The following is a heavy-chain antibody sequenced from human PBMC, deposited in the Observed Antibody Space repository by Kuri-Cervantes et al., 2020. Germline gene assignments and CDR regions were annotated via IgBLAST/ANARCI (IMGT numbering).Heavy chain of an antibody. CDR3: ARGYYGSGNFDPHFDY. CDR2: IFYSGNT. CDR1: GGSVDSSSHY. V-gene: IGHV4-39*01. J-gene: IGHJ4*02. Sequence: SETLSLTCSVSGGSVDSSSHYWGWVRQPPGKGLEWIGNIFYSGNTYYKLSLKSRLTISVDTSKNQFSLKLSSVTAADTAVYYCARGYYGSGNFDPHFDYWGQGTLVTVSS. D-gene: IGHD3-10*01.